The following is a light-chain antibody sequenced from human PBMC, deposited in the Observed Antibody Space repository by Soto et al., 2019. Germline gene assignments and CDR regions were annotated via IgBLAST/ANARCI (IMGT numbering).Light chain of an antibody. J-gene: IGKJ1*01. Sequence: DIQMTQSPSTLSASVGDRVTITCRASQRISTWLAWYQQKAGKVPKVLIYKASSLERGVPSRFSGSGSGTQFTLTISNLQPDDFATYFCQQYNSYRWTFGQGTKVEIK. CDR2: KAS. CDR3: QQYNSYRWT. V-gene: IGKV1-5*03. CDR1: QRISTW.